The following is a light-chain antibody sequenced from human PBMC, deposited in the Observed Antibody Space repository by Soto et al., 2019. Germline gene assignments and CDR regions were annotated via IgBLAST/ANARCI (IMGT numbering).Light chain of an antibody. CDR3: QQYGSSTPLT. CDR1: QSVSSSY. CDR2: GAS. Sequence: EIVLTQSPGTLSLSPGERATLSCRASQSVSSSYLAWYQQKSGQAPRLLIYGASSRATGIPDRFSGSGSGKDFPLTISRLEPEDFAVYYCQQYGSSTPLTFGGGTKGEIK. V-gene: IGKV3-20*01. J-gene: IGKJ4*01.